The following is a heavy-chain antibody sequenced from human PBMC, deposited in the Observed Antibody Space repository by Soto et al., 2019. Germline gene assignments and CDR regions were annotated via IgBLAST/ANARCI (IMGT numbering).Heavy chain of an antibody. V-gene: IGHV3-48*01. CDR1: GFTFSAYS. J-gene: IGHJ6*02. CDR2: ISSAGSPI. D-gene: IGHD2-2*02. CDR3: ARYIPGVRYYGMDV. Sequence: GGSLRLSCAASGFTFSAYSMNWVRQAPGKGLEWVSYISSAGSPIYYADSVKGRFTISRDNSGNTLFLEMYSLRAEDTAVYYCARYIPGVRYYGMDVWGQGTTVTVSS.